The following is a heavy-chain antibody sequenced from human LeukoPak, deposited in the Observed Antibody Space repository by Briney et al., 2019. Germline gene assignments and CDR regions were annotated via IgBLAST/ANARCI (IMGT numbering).Heavy chain of an antibody. V-gene: IGHV4-39*07. D-gene: IGHD3-16*02. CDR1: GGTISSSSYY. J-gene: IGHJ4*02. CDR3: ARVIEYGGFDY. CDR2: IYYSGST. Sequence: SDTLSLTCTVSGGTISSSSYYWGRIRQPPGKGLEWIGSIYYSGSTYDNPSLKRRVTISVDTSKNQFSLKLRSMTAAATAVYYCARVIEYGGFDYWGQGTLVTVSS.